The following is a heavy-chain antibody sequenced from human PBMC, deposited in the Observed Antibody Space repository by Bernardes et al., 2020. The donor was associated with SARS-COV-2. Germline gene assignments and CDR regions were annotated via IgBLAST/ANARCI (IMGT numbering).Heavy chain of an antibody. CDR1: GFTFSDCT. D-gene: IGHD3-3*01. V-gene: IGHV3-49*03. CDR3: TRDRTDLWSSDAEWFDS. J-gene: IGHJ5*01. Sequence: GGSLRLSCTVSGFTFSDCTMSWFRQAPGKGLEWVGLISNEAYGATPEYAASVKDRFTISRDDSNNVAYLQMTSLKTEDTAVYYCTRDRTDLWSSDAEWFDSWGPGTQVTVSS. CDR2: ISNEAYGATP.